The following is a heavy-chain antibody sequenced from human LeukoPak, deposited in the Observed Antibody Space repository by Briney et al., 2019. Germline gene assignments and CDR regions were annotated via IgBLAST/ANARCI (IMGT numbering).Heavy chain of an antibody. J-gene: IGHJ6*02. CDR3: ARAGLEWELLGPYYYYYGMDV. Sequence: SVKVSCKASGGTFSSYAISWVRQAPGQGLEWMGRIIPILGIANYAQKFQGRVTITADKSTSTAYMELSSLRSEDTAVYYCARAGLEWELLGPYYYYYGMDVWGQGTTVTVSS. V-gene: IGHV1-69*04. CDR1: GGTFSSYA. CDR2: IIPILGIA. D-gene: IGHD1-26*01.